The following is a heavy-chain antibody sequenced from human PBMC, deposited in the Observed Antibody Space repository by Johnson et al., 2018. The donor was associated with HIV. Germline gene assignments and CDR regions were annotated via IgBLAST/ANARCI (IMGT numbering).Heavy chain of an antibody. CDR3: AKMSRGRQDAFDI. CDR2: IKHDGSEK. CDR1: GFTFSSYW. Sequence: VQLVESGGGVVQPGGSLRLSCAASGFTFSSYWMSWVRQAPGKGLAWVANIKHDGSEKYYVDSVKGRFTISRDNSKNTLSLQMNSLRVEDTAVYYCAKMSRGRQDAFDIWGQGAMVSVSA. V-gene: IGHV3-7*01. J-gene: IGHJ3*02. D-gene: IGHD3-16*01.